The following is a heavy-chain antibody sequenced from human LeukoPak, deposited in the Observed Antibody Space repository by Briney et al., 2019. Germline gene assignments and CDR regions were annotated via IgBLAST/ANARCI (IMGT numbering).Heavy chain of an antibody. CDR3: ARKTVEMATIFDY. CDR2: IYTSGST. CDR1: GGSISSGSYY. J-gene: IGHJ4*02. V-gene: IGHV4-61*02. Sequence: SETLSLTCTASGGSISSGSYYWSWIRQPAGKGLEWIGRIYTSGSTNYNPSLKSRVTISVDTSKNQFSLKLSSVTAANTAVYYCARKTVEMATIFDYWGQGTLVTVSS. D-gene: IGHD5-24*01.